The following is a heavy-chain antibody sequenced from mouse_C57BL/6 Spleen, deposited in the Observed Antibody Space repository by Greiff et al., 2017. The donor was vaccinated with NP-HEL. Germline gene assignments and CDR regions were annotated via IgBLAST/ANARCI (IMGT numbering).Heavy chain of an antibody. Sequence: EVQLPESGAELVRPGASVKLSCTASGFNIKDDYMHWVKQRPEQGLEWIGWIDPENGDTEYASKFQGKATITADTSSNTAYLQLSSLTSEDTAVYYCTTGNYYGYDKGFAYWGQGTLVTVSA. CDR3: TTGNYYGYDKGFAY. J-gene: IGHJ3*01. D-gene: IGHD2-2*01. V-gene: IGHV14-4*01. CDR2: IDPENGDT. CDR1: GFNIKDDY.